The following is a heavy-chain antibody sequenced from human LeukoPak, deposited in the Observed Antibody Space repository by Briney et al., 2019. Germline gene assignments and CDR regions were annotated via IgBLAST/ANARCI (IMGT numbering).Heavy chain of an antibody. CDR1: GYTFTDYY. Sequence: ASVKVSCKASGYTFTDYYVHWVRQAPGQGLEWMGWIDPNSGGTNSAQKFQGRVTMTRDTSISTAYMELSRLRSDDTALYYCARDHLIGPTAWFDPWGQGTPVTVSS. CDR3: ARDHLIGPTAWFDP. D-gene: IGHD3/OR15-3a*01. CDR2: IDPNSGGT. V-gene: IGHV1-2*02. J-gene: IGHJ5*02.